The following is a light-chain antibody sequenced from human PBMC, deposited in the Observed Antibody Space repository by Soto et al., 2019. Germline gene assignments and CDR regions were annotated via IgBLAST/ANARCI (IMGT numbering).Light chain of an antibody. CDR2: GAS. Sequence: EIVLTQSPGTLYFSPGERATLSGRASQSVSSSYLAWYQQRPGQAPRLLIYGASNRATGIPDMFTGSGSGTDFTLTISKQEPEYFAVYYCTVYGSPSLVTRGEGTRLVI. CDR1: QSVSSSY. J-gene: IGKJ5*01. CDR3: TVYGSPSLVT. V-gene: IGKV3-20*01.